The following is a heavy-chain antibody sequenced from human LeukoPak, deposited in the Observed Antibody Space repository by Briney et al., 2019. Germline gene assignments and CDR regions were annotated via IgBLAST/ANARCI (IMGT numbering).Heavy chain of an antibody. D-gene: IGHD3-3*01. J-gene: IGHJ4*02. CDR1: GYTFSGYY. CDR3: ARDGEVLRFLQWSNPVDY. Sequence: ASVKVSCKASGYTFSGYYIHWVRQAPGQGLEWMGWINPYSGDTDYARKFQGRVTMTRDTSISTAYMELSRLRSDDTAVYYCARDGEVLRFLQWSNPVDYWGQGTLVTVPS. V-gene: IGHV1-2*02. CDR2: INPYSGDT.